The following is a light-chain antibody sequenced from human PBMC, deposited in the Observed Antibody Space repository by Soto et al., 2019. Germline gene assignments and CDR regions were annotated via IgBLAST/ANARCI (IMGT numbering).Light chain of an antibody. J-gene: IGKJ1*01. Sequence: EIVLTQSPGTLSLSPGERATLSCRASQSVSSNFLAWYQQKPGQAPRLLIYGASSRGTGIPDRFSGGGSGTDFTLTISKLEPEDFAVYYCQQYGTSPWTFGQGTKVEIK. CDR3: QQYGTSPWT. CDR2: GAS. CDR1: QSVSSNF. V-gene: IGKV3-20*01.